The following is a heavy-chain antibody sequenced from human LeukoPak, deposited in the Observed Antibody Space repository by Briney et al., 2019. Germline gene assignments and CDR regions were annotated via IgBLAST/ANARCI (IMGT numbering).Heavy chain of an antibody. CDR2: INHSGST. V-gene: IGHV4-34*01. CDR3: AREGVRGNSY. CDR1: GGSFSGYY. J-gene: IGHJ4*02. D-gene: IGHD3-10*01. Sequence: KPSETLSLTCAVYGGSFSGYYWSWIRQPPGKGLEWIGEINHSGSTNYNPSLKSRVTISIDTSKNQFSLKLTSVTAADTAVYYCAREGVRGNSYWGQGTLVTGSS.